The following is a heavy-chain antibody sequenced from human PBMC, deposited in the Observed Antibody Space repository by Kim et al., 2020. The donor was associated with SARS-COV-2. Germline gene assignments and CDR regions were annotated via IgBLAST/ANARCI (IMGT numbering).Heavy chain of an antibody. J-gene: IGHJ6*02. CDR1: GFTFSSYW. Sequence: GGSLRLSCAASGFTFSSYWMHWVRQAPGKGLVWVSRINSDGSSTSYADSVKGRFTISRDNAKNTLYLQMNSLRAEDTAVYYCARVTNYYGSGSYYYYGMDVWGQGTTVTVSS. CDR3: ARVTNYYGSGSYYYYGMDV. D-gene: IGHD3-10*01. V-gene: IGHV3-74*01. CDR2: INSDGSST.